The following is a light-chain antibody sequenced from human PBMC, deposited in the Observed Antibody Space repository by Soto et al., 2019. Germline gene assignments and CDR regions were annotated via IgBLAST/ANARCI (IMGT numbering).Light chain of an antibody. CDR2: DVS. V-gene: IGLV2-14*01. CDR1: ISDVGGYDY. Sequence: QSVLTQPASVSGSPGQSITISCTGTISDVGGYDYVSWYQQHLGKAPKLMIYDVSNRPSGVSNRFSGSKSGNTASLTISGLQADDEADYYCSSYTTSSTYVFGTGTKLTVL. CDR3: SSYTTSSTYV. J-gene: IGLJ1*01.